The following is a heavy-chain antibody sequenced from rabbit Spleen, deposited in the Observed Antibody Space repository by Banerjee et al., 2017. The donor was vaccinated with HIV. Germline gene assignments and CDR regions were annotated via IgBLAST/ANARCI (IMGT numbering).Heavy chain of an antibody. CDR3: ARGRDSHGDGYSL. D-gene: IGHD6-1*01. J-gene: IGHJ6*01. V-gene: IGHV1S40*01. CDR2: INAVTGKA. Sequence: QSLEESGGDLVKPGASLTLTCTASKFSFSSNYYMCWVRQAPGKGLEWIACINAVTGKAVYTNWAKGRFTISRVSSTTVTLQMTSLTAADTATYFCARGRDSHGDGYSLWGPGTLVTVS. CDR1: KFSFSSNYY.